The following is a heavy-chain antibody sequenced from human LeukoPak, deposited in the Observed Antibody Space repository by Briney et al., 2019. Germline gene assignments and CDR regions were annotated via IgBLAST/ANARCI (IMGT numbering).Heavy chain of an antibody. J-gene: IGHJ4*02. CDR2: IYHSGST. CDR1: GFSISSGYY. CDR3: ARGLFGESYDY. V-gene: IGHV4-38-2*01. D-gene: IGHD3-10*02. Sequence: SENLFLTCAVSGFSISSGYYWGWIREPPRKGLEWIGSIYHSGSTYYNPSLKSRVTISVDTSKNQFSLKLSSVTAADTAVYYCARGLFGESYDYWGQGTLVTVSS.